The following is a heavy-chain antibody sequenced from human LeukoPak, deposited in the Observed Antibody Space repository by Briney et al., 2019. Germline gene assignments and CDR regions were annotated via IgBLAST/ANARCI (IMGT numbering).Heavy chain of an antibody. D-gene: IGHD6-13*01. Sequence: ASVKVSCKASGYTFTSYGISWVRQAPGQGLEWMGWINAYNGNTNYAQKLQGRVTMTTDTSTSTAYMELRSLRSDDTAVYYCAGDSPFIAAGGYNWFDPWGQGTLVTVSS. J-gene: IGHJ5*02. CDR1: GYTFTSYG. CDR2: INAYNGNT. V-gene: IGHV1-18*01. CDR3: AGDSPFIAAGGYNWFDP.